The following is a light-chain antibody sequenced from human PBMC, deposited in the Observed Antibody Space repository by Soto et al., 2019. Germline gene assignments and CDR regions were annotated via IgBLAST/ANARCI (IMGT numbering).Light chain of an antibody. CDR2: VNSDGSH. CDR1: SGHSTYA. Sequence: QSVLTQSPSASASLGASVKLTCTLSSGHSTYAIAWHQQQPEKGPRYLMKVNSDGSHNKGDGIPDRFSGSSSGAERYLTISSLQSEDEADYYCQSWGTGPWVFGGGTKRTIL. CDR3: QSWGTGPWV. J-gene: IGLJ3*02. V-gene: IGLV4-69*01.